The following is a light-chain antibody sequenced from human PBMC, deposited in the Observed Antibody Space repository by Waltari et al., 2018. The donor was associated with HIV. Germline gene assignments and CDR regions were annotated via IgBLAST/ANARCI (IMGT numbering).Light chain of an antibody. CDR3: SSYTSSPTLYV. Sequence: QSALTQPASVSGSPGQSITISCTGTSSDLGGYNFVPWYQQHPDKAPKLMIFEVRNRPSGVSDRFSGSKSGNTATLTISGLQAEDEADYYCSSYTSSPTLYVFGTGTKVTVL. CDR1: SSDLGGYNF. J-gene: IGLJ1*01. CDR2: EVR. V-gene: IGLV2-14*01.